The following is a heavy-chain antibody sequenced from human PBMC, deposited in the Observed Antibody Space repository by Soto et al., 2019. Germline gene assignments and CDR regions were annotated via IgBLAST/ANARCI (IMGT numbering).Heavy chain of an antibody. V-gene: IGHV1-18*01. CDR2: ISAYNGNT. CDR1: GYTFTSYG. Sequence: GASVKVSCKASGYTFTSYGISCVRQAPGQGLEWMGWISAYNGNTNYAQMLQARVTMTTDTSTSTAYMELRSLRSDDTAVYYCARDGYFHDSSGYYIFDYWGQGTPVTV. J-gene: IGHJ4*02. CDR3: ARDGYFHDSSGYYIFDY. D-gene: IGHD3-22*01.